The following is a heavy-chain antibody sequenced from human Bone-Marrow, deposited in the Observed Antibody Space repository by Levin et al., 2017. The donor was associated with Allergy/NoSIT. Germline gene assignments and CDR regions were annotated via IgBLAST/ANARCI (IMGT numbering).Heavy chain of an antibody. D-gene: IGHD1-26*01. CDR3: ARDPGVGANHIDY. V-gene: IGHV3-73*01. CDR1: GFTFSDSA. J-gene: IGHJ4*02. Sequence: GGSLRLSCAASGFTFSDSAMHWVRQASGKGLEWIGRIRSRANSYATGYVESVKGRFTLSRDDSRNTAFLQMNSLKTEDTAMYYCARDPGVGANHIDYWGQGTLVTVSS. CDR2: IRSRANSYAT.